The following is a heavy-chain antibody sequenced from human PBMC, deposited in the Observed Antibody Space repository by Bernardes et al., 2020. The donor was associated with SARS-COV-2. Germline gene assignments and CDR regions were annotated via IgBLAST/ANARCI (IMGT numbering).Heavy chain of an antibody. Sequence: ASVKVSCKVSGYTLTELSMHWVRQAPGKGLEWMGGFDPEDGETIYAQKFQGRVTMTADTSTDTAYMELSSLRSEDTAVYYCATAPVVVVVAAEYNWFDPWGQGTLVTVSS. CDR2: FDPEDGET. CDR1: GYTLTELS. D-gene: IGHD2-15*01. J-gene: IGHJ5*02. V-gene: IGHV1-24*01. CDR3: ATAPVVVVVAAEYNWFDP.